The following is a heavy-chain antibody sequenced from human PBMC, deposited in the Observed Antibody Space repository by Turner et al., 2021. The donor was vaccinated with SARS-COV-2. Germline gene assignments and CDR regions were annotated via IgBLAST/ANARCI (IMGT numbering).Heavy chain of an antibody. V-gene: IGHV3-21*01. CDR2: ISSSSSYI. CDR1: GFTFSSYR. J-gene: IGHJ3*02. Sequence: EVQLVVSGGGLVKPGGSLRLSCAASGFTFSSYRMNWVRQAPGKVLELVSCISSSSSYIYYADSVKGRFTISRDNAKNSLYLQMNSLRAEDTAVYYCARWDNYYDSSGYYPDAFDIWGQGTMVTVSS. CDR3: ARWDNYYDSSGYYPDAFDI. D-gene: IGHD3-22*01.